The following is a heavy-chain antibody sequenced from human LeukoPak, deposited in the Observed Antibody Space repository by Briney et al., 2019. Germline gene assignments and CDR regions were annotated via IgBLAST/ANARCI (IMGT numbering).Heavy chain of an antibody. CDR3: ARAISDIVVVPAAIYGMDV. Sequence: SETLSLTCAVYGGSFSGYYWSWIRQPPGKGLGWIGEINHSGSTNYNPSLKSRVTISVDTSKNQFSLKLSSVTAADTAVYYCARAISDIVVVPAAIYGMDVWGQGTTVTVSS. D-gene: IGHD2-2*01. CDR2: INHSGST. J-gene: IGHJ6*02. V-gene: IGHV4-34*01. CDR1: GGSFSGYY.